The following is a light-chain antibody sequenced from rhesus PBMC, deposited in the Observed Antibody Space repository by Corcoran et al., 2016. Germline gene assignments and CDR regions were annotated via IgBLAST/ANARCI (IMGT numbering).Light chain of an antibody. Sequence: QVILTQSPATLSLSPGERATLSCRASQSVSSYLAWYQQKPGQAPRLLIYDASGRATGIPDRFSGSGSGTAFSLTISCLEPEDVGVCQCYQHSSGYSFGQGTKVEMK. CDR3: YQHSSGYS. J-gene: IGKJ2*01. V-gene: IGKV3-10*01. CDR2: DAS. CDR1: QSVSSY.